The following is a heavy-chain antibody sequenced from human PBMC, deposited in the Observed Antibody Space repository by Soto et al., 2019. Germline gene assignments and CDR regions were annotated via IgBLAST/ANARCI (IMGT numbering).Heavy chain of an antibody. CDR2: INPNSGGT. D-gene: IGHD6-25*01. V-gene: IGHV1-2*04. Sequence: ASVKVSCKASGYTFTGYYMHWVRQAPGQGLEWMGWINPNSGGTNYAQKFQGWVTMTRDTSISTAYMELSRLRSDDTAVYYCARSGGSSAYYYMDGWGKGTTVTVSS. J-gene: IGHJ6*03. CDR3: ARSGGSSAYYYMDG. CDR1: GYTFTGYY.